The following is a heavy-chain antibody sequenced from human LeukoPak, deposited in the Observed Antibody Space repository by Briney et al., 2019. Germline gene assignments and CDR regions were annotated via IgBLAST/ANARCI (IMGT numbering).Heavy chain of an antibody. CDR3: AREVMGP. CDR1: GGSISSSIYY. CDR2: IFYSGNA. V-gene: IGHV4-39*07. J-gene: IGHJ5*02. Sequence: KSSETLSLTCTVSGGSISSSIYYWGWIRQPPGKGLEWIGSIFYSGNAYYNPSLKSRVTISVDTSKNQFSLNLRSVTAADTAVYYCAREVMGPWGQGILVTVSS.